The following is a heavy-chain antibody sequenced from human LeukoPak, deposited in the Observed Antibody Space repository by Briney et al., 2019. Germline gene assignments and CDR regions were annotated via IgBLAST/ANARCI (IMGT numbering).Heavy chain of an antibody. J-gene: IGHJ4*02. CDR1: GFPFSSYW. CDR3: ARDHKERSIAARPGYDY. Sequence: GGTLRLSCAASGFPFSSYWLSWVRQAPGKGLEWVANLKQDGSEKYYVDSEKCRFTISRDDAKNSLYLQMNSLRAEDTAVYYCARDHKERSIAARPGYDYWGQGTLVTVSS. CDR2: LKQDGSEK. D-gene: IGHD6-6*01. V-gene: IGHV3-7*01.